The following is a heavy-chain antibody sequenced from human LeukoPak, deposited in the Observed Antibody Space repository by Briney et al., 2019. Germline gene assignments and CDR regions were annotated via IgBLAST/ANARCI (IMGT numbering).Heavy chain of an antibody. CDR2: IYPRDSDV. V-gene: IGHV5-51*01. CDR1: GYIFTNDW. CDR3: ARSGFGDFIHFDY. J-gene: IGHJ4*02. Sequence: GESLKISCKASGYIFTNDWIGWVRQMPGKGLEWMGIIYPRDSDVRYSPSFQGQVTISADKSTTTAYLQWSSLKASDAAIYYCARSGFGDFIHFDYWGQGSLVTVSS. D-gene: IGHD3-10*01.